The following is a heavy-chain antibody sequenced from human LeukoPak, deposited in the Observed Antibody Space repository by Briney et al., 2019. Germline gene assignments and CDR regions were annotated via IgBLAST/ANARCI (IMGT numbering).Heavy chain of an antibody. CDR1: GGSISSGSYY. Sequence: PSETLSLTCTVSGGSISSGSYYWSWIRQPAGKGLEWIGRIYTSGSTNYNPSLKSRVTMSVDTSKNQFSLKLSSVTAADTAVYYCARALLGGRPPEYYFDYWGQGTLVTVSS. CDR3: ARALLGGRPPEYYFDY. D-gene: IGHD1-26*01. V-gene: IGHV4-61*02. CDR2: IYTSGST. J-gene: IGHJ4*02.